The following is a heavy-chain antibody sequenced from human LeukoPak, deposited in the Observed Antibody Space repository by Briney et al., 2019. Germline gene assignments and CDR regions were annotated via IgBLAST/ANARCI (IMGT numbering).Heavy chain of an antibody. J-gene: IGHJ4*02. CDR1: GFTFSDYY. Sequence: GGSLRLSCAASGFTFSDYYMSWIRQAPGKGLEWVSYISSSGSTIYYVDSVKGRFTISRDNAKNSLYLQMNSLRAEDTAVYCCARDYKAPYYDILTGYSIAGEPYFDYWGQGTLVTVSS. CDR2: ISSSGSTI. D-gene: IGHD3-9*01. V-gene: IGHV3-11*01. CDR3: ARDYKAPYYDILTGYSIAGEPYFDY.